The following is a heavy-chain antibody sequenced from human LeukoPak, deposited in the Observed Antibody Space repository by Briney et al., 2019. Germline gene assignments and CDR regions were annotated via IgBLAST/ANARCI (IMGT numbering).Heavy chain of an antibody. J-gene: IGHJ6*02. CDR3: AKMSTVAAGAKQGQTFYYYYGMDV. Sequence: GGSLRLSCAASGFTFSSYAMSWVRQAPGKGLEWVSAISGSGGSTYYADSVKGRFTISRDNSKNTLYLQMNSLRAEDTAVYYCAKMSTVAAGAKQGQTFYYYYGMDVWGQGTTVTVSS. CDR2: ISGSGGST. D-gene: IGHD1-26*01. V-gene: IGHV3-23*01. CDR1: GFTFSSYA.